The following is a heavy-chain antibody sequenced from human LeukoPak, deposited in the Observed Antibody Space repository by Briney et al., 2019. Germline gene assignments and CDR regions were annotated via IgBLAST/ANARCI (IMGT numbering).Heavy chain of an antibody. V-gene: IGHV3-23*01. CDR3: AKGPSGNPWYYFDY. CDR2: ISGSGGST. Sequence: SGGSLRLSCAASGFTFSSYAMSWVRQAPGKGLEWVSGISGSGGSTYYAGSVKGLFTISRDNSKKTLYLQMNSLRAEDTAVYYCAKGPSGNPWYYFDYWGQGTLVTVSS. D-gene: IGHD1-26*01. J-gene: IGHJ4*02. CDR1: GFTFSSYA.